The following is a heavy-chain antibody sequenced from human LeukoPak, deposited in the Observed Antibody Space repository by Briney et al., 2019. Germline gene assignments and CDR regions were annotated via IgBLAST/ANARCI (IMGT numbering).Heavy chain of an antibody. Sequence: GASEKVSCKVSGYTLTVLSMHWVRQAHGKGLGLKGGFEPEDGETIYAQKFQGRVTMTEDTSTDTAYMELSSLRSEDTAVYYCATVIRYGGYFDYWGQGTLVTGSS. V-gene: IGHV1-24*01. D-gene: IGHD1-14*01. CDR2: FEPEDGET. CDR3: ATVIRYGGYFDY. J-gene: IGHJ4*02. CDR1: GYTLTVLS.